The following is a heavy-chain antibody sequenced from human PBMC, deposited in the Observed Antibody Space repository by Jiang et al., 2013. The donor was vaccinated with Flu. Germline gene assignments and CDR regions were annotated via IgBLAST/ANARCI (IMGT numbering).Heavy chain of an antibody. CDR2: IYWNDDK. D-gene: IGHD5-18*01. CDR1: GFSLSTSGVG. CDR3: ARSYSYGRFDY. V-gene: IGHV2-5*01. J-gene: IGHJ4*02. Sequence: KPTQTLTLTCTFSGFSLSTSGVGVGWIRQPPGKALEWLALIYWNDDKRYSPSLKSRLTITKDTSKNQVVLTMTNMDPVDTATYYCARSYSYGRFDYWGQGTLVTVSS.